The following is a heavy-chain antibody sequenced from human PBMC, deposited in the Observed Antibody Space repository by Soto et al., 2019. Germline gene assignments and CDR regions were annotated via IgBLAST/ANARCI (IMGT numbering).Heavy chain of an antibody. Sequence: GGSLRLSCAASGFTFSSYSMNWVRQAPGKGLEWVSSISSSSSYIYYADSVKGRFTISRDNAKNSLYLQMNSLRAEDTAVYYCARDVDTAMVRAVCIDYWGQGTLVTVSS. V-gene: IGHV3-21*01. CDR3: ARDVDTAMVRAVCIDY. CDR2: ISSSSSYI. CDR1: GFTFSSYS. J-gene: IGHJ4*02. D-gene: IGHD5-18*01.